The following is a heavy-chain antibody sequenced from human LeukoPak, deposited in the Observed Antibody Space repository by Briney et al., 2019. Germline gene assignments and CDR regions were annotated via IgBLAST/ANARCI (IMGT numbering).Heavy chain of an antibody. CDR3: ARRGGSYSYDY. V-gene: IGHV3-48*04. D-gene: IGHD1-26*01. CDR2: ISSSSSTI. Sequence: GGSLRLSCAASGFIVSSNYMSWVRQAPGKGLEWVSYISSSSSTIYYADSVKGRFTISRDNAKNSLYLQMNSLRAEDTAVYYCARRGGSYSYDYWGQGTLVTVSS. CDR1: GFIVSSNY. J-gene: IGHJ4*02.